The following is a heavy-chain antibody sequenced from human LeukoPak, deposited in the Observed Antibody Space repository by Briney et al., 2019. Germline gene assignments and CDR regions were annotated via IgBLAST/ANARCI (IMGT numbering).Heavy chain of an antibody. CDR2: IYTTGST. Sequence: SETLSLTCTVSGGSISIGTFYWSWIRQPAGKGLEWIGRIYTTGSTNYNPSLKSRVTISVDTSKNQFSLRLSSVTAADTAVYYCARGATRSAGTLPYDYWGQGTLVTVSS. D-gene: IGHD6-13*01. J-gene: IGHJ4*02. V-gene: IGHV4-61*02. CDR3: ARGATRSAGTLPYDY. CDR1: GGSISIGTFY.